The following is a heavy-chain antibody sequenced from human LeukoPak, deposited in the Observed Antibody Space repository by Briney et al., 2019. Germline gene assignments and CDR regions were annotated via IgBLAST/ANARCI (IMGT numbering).Heavy chain of an antibody. Sequence: ASVKVSCKVSGYTLTELSMHWVRQAPGKGLEWMGGFDPEDGGTIYAQKFQGRVTMTEDTSTDTAYMELSSLRSEDTAVYYCATVVLWFGEFSMDVWGQGTTVTVSS. CDR1: GYTLTELS. CDR2: FDPEDGGT. J-gene: IGHJ6*02. V-gene: IGHV1-24*01. D-gene: IGHD3-10*01. CDR3: ATVVLWFGEFSMDV.